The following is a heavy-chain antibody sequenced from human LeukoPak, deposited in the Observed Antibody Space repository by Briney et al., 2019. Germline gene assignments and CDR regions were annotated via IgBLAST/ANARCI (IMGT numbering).Heavy chain of an antibody. J-gene: IGHJ6*03. Sequence: AGSLTLSCAASGFAFSTYSLTWVRQAPGTGLERVSSITSTSTYIKYADSVKGRFTISRDNAKNSLYLQMNSLRAEDTAVYYCARVKAGATVENFYYYYMDVWGKGTTVTVSS. D-gene: IGHD1/OR15-1a*01. CDR1: GFAFSTYS. V-gene: IGHV3-21*01. CDR3: ARVKAGATVENFYYYYMDV. CDR2: ITSTSTYI.